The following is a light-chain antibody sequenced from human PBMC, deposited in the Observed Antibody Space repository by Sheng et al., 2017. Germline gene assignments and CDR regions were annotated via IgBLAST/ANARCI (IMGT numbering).Light chain of an antibody. CDR1: SSDVGGYDY. CDR3: SSYRSTSSVEV. CDR2: DVT. V-gene: IGLV2-14*03. Sequence: QSALTQPASVSGSPGQSIAISCIGTSSDVGGYDYVSWYQQHPGKAPRLIIYDVTNRPSGVSNRFSGSKSGNTASLTISGLQADDEADYYCSSYRSTSSVEVFGTGTRSP. J-gene: IGLJ1*01.